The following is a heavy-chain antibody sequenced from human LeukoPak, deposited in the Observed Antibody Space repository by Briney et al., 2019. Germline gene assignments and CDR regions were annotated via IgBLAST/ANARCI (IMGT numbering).Heavy chain of an antibody. J-gene: IGHJ6*03. CDR2: INHSGST. CDR1: GGSFSGYY. Sequence: SETLSLTCAVYGGSFSGYYWSWIRPPPGKGLEWIGEINHSGSTNYNPSLKSRVTISVDTSKNQFSLKLSSVTAADTAVYYCASIAVAGTTWGYYYYYMDVWGKGTTVTVSS. D-gene: IGHD6-19*01. V-gene: IGHV4-34*01. CDR3: ASIAVAGTTWGYYYYYMDV.